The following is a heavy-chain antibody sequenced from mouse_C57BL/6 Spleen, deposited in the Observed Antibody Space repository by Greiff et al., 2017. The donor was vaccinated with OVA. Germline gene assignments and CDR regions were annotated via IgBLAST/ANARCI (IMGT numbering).Heavy chain of an antibody. Sequence: QVHVKQPGAELVMPGASVKLSCKASGYTFTSYWMHWVKQRPGQGLEWIGEIDPSDSYTNYNQKFKGKSTLTVDKSSSTAYMQLSSLTSEDCAVYFCARRGSPLFDYGGQGTTLTVSS. CDR2: IDPSDSYT. CDR3: ARRGSPLFDY. CDR1: GYTFTSYW. J-gene: IGHJ2*01. D-gene: IGHD6-1*01. V-gene: IGHV1-69*01.